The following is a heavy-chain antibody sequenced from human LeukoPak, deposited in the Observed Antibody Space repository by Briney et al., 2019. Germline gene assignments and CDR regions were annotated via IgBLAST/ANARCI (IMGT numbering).Heavy chain of an antibody. CDR3: AKSRGYYYEKSGPADY. Sequence: PGGSLRLSCAASGFTVSSNFMSWVRQAPGKGLEWVSVIYSDGSTYYADSVKGRFTISRDISKDTLYLQMNSLSAEDTAVYYCAKSRGYYYEKSGPADYWGQGTLVTVSS. J-gene: IGHJ4*02. CDR1: GFTVSSNF. CDR2: IYSDGST. D-gene: IGHD3-22*01. V-gene: IGHV3-66*01.